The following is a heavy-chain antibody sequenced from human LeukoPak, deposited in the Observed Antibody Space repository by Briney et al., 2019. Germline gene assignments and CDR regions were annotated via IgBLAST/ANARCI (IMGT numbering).Heavy chain of an antibody. CDR1: GYTFTSYG. CDR3: ARVGITTYDYYYYYGMDV. V-gene: IGHV1-18*01. Sequence: EASVKVSCKASGYTFTSYGISWVRQAPGQGLEWMGWISAYNGNTNYSQKLQGRVTMTTDTSTSKAYMELRSLRSDDTAVYYCARVGITTYDYYYYYGMDVWGQGTTVTVSS. D-gene: IGHD3-3*01. CDR2: ISAYNGNT. J-gene: IGHJ6*02.